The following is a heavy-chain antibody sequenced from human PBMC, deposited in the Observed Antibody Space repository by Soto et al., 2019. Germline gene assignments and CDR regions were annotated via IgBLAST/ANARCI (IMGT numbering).Heavy chain of an antibody. D-gene: IGHD1-26*01. CDR3: ARDRVTPDSTFEF. CDR2: IYFSGST. Sequence: KASETLSLTCNVSGASVSSGSHYWSWIRQPPGKGLEWIGHIYFSGSTKYNPSLKSRVTISVDMSKNQLSPRVISVTTADTAVYYCARDRVTPDSTFEFWGKGTLVTVSS. J-gene: IGHJ4*02. V-gene: IGHV4-61*01. CDR1: GASVSSGSHY.